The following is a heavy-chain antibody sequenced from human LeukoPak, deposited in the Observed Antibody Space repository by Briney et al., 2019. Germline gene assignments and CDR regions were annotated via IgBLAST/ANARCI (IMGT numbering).Heavy chain of an antibody. J-gene: IGHJ4*02. D-gene: IGHD4-17*01. CDR3: ARVYGDYKPYFDY. V-gene: IGHV4-34*01. Sequence: RSETLSLTCALYGVSFSGYYWSWIRQPPRKGLECSGEINHSGSTNYNTSLKSRVTISVDTSQNHFSLRMSAVTAADTAVYYCARVYGDYKPYFDYWGQGTLVTVSS. CDR2: INHSGST. CDR1: GVSFSGYY.